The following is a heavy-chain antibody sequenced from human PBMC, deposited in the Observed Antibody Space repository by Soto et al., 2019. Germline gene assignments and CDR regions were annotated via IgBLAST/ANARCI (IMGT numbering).Heavy chain of an antibody. CDR2: IYYSGST. Sequence: SETLSLTCTVSGGSISSGGYYWSWIRQHPGKGLEWIGYIYYSGSTYYNPSLKSRVTISVDTSKNQFSLKLSSVTAADTAVYYCARDILGYCSGGSCSNHMGYYGMDVWGQGTTVTVSS. J-gene: IGHJ6*02. CDR1: GGSISSGGYY. D-gene: IGHD2-15*01. V-gene: IGHV4-31*03. CDR3: ARDILGYCSGGSCSNHMGYYGMDV.